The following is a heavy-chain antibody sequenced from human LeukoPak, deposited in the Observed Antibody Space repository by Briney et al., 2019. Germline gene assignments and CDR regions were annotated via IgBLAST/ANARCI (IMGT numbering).Heavy chain of an antibody. CDR1: GYAFTNYA. D-gene: IGHD2-2*01. J-gene: IGHJ4*02. CDR3: ARGYCSSATCRHFDY. CDR2: ISVYNGNT. Sequence: GASVKVSCKASGYAFTNYAISWVRQAPGQGLEWMGWISVYNGNTNYAQKPQGRVTMTADTSTTTAYMELRSLRSDDTAVYYCARGYCSSATCRHFDYWGQGALVTVSS. V-gene: IGHV1-18*01.